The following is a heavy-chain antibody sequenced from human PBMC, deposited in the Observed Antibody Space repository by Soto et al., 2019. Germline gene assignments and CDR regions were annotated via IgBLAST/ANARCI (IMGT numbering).Heavy chain of an antibody. D-gene: IGHD3-10*01. CDR3: ASTMVRGVILGFCPHH. CDR2: IWYDGSNK. V-gene: IGHV3-33*01. J-gene: IGHJ4*02. Sequence: GGSLRLSCAASGFTFSSYGMHWVRQAPGKGLEWVAVIWYDGSNKYYADSVKGRFTISRDNSKNTLYLQMNSLRAEDTAVYYCASTMVRGVILGFCPHHWGQGTLVTVSS. CDR1: GFTFSSYG.